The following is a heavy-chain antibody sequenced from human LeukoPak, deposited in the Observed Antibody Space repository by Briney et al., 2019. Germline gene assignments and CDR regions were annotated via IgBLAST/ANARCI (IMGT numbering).Heavy chain of an antibody. CDR1: GFTFSSYG. V-gene: IGHV3-33*01. CDR2: IWYDGSNK. J-gene: IGHJ4*02. CDR3: ARDSGSYYSDY. D-gene: IGHD1-26*01. Sequence: PGGSLRLSCAASGFTFSSYGMHWVRQAPGKGLEWVAVIWYDGSNKYYADSVKGRFTISRDNSKNTLYLQMNSLRAEDTAVYYCARDSGSYYSDYWGQGTLVTVFS.